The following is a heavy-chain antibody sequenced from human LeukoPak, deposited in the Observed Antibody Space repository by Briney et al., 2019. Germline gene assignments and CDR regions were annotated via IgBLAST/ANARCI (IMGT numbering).Heavy chain of an antibody. V-gene: IGHV4-38-2*01. CDR1: GYSISSGYY. CDR3: ARGSIAAAYPYYFDY. CDR2: IYHSGST. Sequence: SETLSLTCAVSGYSISSGYYWGWIRQPPGKGLGWIGSIYHSGSTYYNPSLKSRVTISVDTSKNQFSLKLSSVTAADTAVYYCARGSIAAAYPYYFDYWGQGTLVTVSS. J-gene: IGHJ4*02. D-gene: IGHD6-13*01.